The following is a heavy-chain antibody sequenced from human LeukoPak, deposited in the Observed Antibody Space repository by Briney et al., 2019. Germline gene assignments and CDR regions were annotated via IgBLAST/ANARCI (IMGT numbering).Heavy chain of an antibody. Sequence: PSETLSLTCTVSGGSISSYYWGWIRQPPGKGLEWIGYIYYSGSTNYNPSLKSRVTISVDTSKNQFSLKLSSVTAADTAVYYCARVTYDYVWGSYRNAFDIWGQGTMVTVSS. D-gene: IGHD3-16*02. V-gene: IGHV4-59*01. CDR3: ARVTYDYVWGSYRNAFDI. CDR2: IYYSGST. CDR1: GGSISSYY. J-gene: IGHJ3*02.